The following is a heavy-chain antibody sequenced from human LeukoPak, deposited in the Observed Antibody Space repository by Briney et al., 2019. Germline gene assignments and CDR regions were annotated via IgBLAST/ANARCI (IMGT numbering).Heavy chain of an antibody. V-gene: IGHV7-4-1*02. CDR2: INTNTGNP. CDR3: AVLGIAAAGNPFDY. Sequence: GASVKVSCKASGYTFTSYAMNWVRQAPGQGLEWMGWINTNTGNPTYAQGFTGRFVFSLDTSVSTAYLQISSLKAEDTAVYYCAVLGIAAAGNPFDYWGQGTLVTVSS. J-gene: IGHJ4*02. D-gene: IGHD6-13*01. CDR1: GYTFTSYA.